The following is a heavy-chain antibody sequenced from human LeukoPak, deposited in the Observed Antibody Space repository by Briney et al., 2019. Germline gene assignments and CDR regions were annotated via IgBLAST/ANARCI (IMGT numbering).Heavy chain of an antibody. CDR2: ISWNSGSI. D-gene: IGHD6-13*01. CDR1: GFTFDDYA. V-gene: IGHV3-9*01. J-gene: IGHJ4*02. CDR3: AKGRSSWYRDFDY. Sequence: GGSLRLSCAASGFTFDDYAMHWVRQAPGKGLEWVSGISWNSGSIGYADSVKGRFTISRDNAKNSLYLQMNSLRAEDTALYYCAKGRSSWYRDFDYWGQGTLVTVSS.